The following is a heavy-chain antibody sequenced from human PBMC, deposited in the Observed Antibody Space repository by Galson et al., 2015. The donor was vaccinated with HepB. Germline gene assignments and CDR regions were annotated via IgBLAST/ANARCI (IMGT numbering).Heavy chain of an antibody. CDR1: GFTFSSYA. V-gene: IGHV3-30*09. CDR2: ISYDGSNK. CDR3: AREASSGYYYFDY. D-gene: IGHD6-19*01. Sequence: SLRLSCAASGFTFSSYAMHWVRQAPGKGLEWVAVISYDGSNKYYADSVKGRFAISRVNSKNTLFLQMNSLRAEDTAVYYCAREASSGYYYFDYWGQGTLVTVSS. J-gene: IGHJ4*02.